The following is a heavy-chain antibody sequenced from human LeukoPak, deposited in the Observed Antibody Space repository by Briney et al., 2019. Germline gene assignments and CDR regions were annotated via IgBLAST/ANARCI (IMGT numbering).Heavy chain of an antibody. Sequence: SETLSLTCTVSGGSITSGGYYWGWIRQPPGKGLEWIGSVYYSGSIHYNPSLKSRITISADTSKNQISLKLSSVTAADTAMYYCARLRGYSYAGDYWGQGSLVTVSS. J-gene: IGHJ4*02. CDR1: GGSITSGGYY. V-gene: IGHV4-39*07. D-gene: IGHD5-18*01. CDR2: VYYSGSI. CDR3: ARLRGYSYAGDY.